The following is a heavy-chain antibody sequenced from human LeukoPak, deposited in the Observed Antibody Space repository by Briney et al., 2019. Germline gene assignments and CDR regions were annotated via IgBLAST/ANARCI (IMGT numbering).Heavy chain of an antibody. V-gene: IGHV4-30-4*08. J-gene: IGHJ3*02. CDR2: IYHNGDT. CDR3: ARAGVVPAAITRAFDI. Sequence: PSETLSLTCIVSGGSIISGDYYWSWIRQPPGKGLEGFAYIYHNGDTYYNPSLKSRVSISVDTSKNQFSLKLSSVTAADTAVYYCARAGVVPAAITRAFDIWGQGSAVTVSS. D-gene: IGHD2-2*02. CDR1: GGSIISGDYY.